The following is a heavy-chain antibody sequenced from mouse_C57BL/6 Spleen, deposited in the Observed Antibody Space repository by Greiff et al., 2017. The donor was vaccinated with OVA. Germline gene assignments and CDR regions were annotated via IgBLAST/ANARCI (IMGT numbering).Heavy chain of an antibody. Sequence: EVKVEESGGGLVQPGGSMKLSCAASGFTFSDAWLDWVRQSPEKGLEWVAEIRNKANNHASYYAESVKGRFTISRDDSKSSVYLQMNSLRAEDTGIDYCTREDYGSPWFAYWGQGTLVTVSA. CDR2: IRNKANNHAS. J-gene: IGHJ3*01. CDR1: GFTFSDAW. D-gene: IGHD1-1*01. V-gene: IGHV6-6*01. CDR3: TREDYGSPWFAY.